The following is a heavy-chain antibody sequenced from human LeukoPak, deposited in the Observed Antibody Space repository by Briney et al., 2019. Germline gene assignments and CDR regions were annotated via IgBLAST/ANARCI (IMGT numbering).Heavy chain of an antibody. CDR3: TRRYGRGPADY. Sequence: SVKVSRKASGGTFSSYTISWVRQAPGQGLEWMGRIIPILGIANYAQKFQGRVTITADKSTSTAYMELSSLRSEDTAVYYCTRRYGRGPADYWGQGTLVTVSS. D-gene: IGHD5-24*01. CDR2: IIPILGIA. V-gene: IGHV1-69*02. CDR1: GGTFSSYT. J-gene: IGHJ4*02.